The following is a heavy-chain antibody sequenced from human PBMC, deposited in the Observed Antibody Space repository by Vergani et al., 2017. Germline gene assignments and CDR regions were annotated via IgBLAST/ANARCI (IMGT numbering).Heavy chain of an antibody. Sequence: QVQLQESGPGLVRPSQTLSLTCTVSGGSISSGSYYWSWIRQPAGKGLEWIGRIYTSGSTNYNPSLKSRVTISVDTSKNQFSLKLSSVTAADTAMYYCARWGIYDSSEPNWFDPWGQGTLVTVSS. D-gene: IGHD3-22*01. CDR3: ARWGIYDSSEPNWFDP. V-gene: IGHV4-61*02. CDR2: IYTSGST. J-gene: IGHJ5*02. CDR1: GGSISSGSYY.